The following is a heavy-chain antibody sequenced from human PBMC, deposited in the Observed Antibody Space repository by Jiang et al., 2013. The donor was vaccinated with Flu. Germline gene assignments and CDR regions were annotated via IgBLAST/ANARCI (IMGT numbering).Heavy chain of an antibody. J-gene: IGHJ4*02. CDR1: GGTFSSYT. V-gene: IGHV1-69*04. D-gene: IGHD6-13*01. CDR2: IIPILGIA. CDR3: ARRGEDGSSIEAGDY. Sequence: SGAEVKKPGSSVKVSCKASGGTFSSYTISWVRQAPGQGLEWMGRIIPILGIANYAQKFQGRVTITADKSTSTAYMELSSLRSEDTAVYYCARRGEDGSSIEAGDYWGQGTLVTVSS.